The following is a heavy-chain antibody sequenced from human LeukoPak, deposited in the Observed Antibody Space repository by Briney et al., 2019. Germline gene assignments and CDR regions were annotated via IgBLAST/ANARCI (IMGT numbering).Heavy chain of an antibody. D-gene: IGHD3-10*01. CDR1: GGSISSYY. J-gene: IGHJ5*02. Sequence: SETLSLTCTVSGGSISSYYWSWIRQPPGKGLEWIGYIYYSGSTNYNPSLKSRVTISVDTSKNQFSLKLSSVTAADTAVYYCARDPVYGSGGFDPWGQGTLVTVSS. V-gene: IGHV4-59*01. CDR2: IYYSGST. CDR3: ARDPVYGSGGFDP.